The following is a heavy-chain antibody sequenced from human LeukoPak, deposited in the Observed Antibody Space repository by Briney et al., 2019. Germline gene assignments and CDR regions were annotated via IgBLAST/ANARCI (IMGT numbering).Heavy chain of an antibody. J-gene: IGHJ3*02. V-gene: IGHV6-1*01. CDR2: TYYRSKWYN. CDR3: ARDPRSSRWYLSYAFDI. D-gene: IGHD6-13*01. Sequence: SQTLSLTCAISGDSVSSNSAAWNWIRQSPSRGLEWLGRTYYRSKWYNDYAVSVKSRITINPDTSKNQFSLQLNSVTPEDTAVYYCARDPRSSRWYLSYAFDIWGQGTMVTVSS. CDR1: GDSVSSNSAA.